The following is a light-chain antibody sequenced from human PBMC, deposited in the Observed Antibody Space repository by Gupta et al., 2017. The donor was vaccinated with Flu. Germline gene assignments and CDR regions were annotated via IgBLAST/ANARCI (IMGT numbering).Light chain of an antibody. J-gene: IGLJ3*02. Sequence: ITISCTGTSSDVGGYNYVYWYQQHPGKAPKLMIYEVSNRPSGVSNRFSGSKSGNTASLTISGLQAEDEADYYCSSYTSSSTPWVFGGGTKLTVL. CDR2: EVS. V-gene: IGLV2-14*01. CDR3: SSYTSSSTPWV. CDR1: SSDVGGYNY.